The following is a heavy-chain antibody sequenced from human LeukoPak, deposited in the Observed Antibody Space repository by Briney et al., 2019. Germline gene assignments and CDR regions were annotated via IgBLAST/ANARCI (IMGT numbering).Heavy chain of an antibody. V-gene: IGHV3-30*03. CDR3: ARDFWWDFHY. CDR2: IRNEGNDK. CDR1: GFTFSSYW. D-gene: IGHD3-3*01. J-gene: IGHJ4*02. Sequence: PGRSLRPSCAASGFTFSSYWMNWVRQAPGKGLEWVAFIRNEGNDKYYADSVRGRFTISRDNSKNTLYLQMNSLRTEDTGLYYCARDFWWDFHYWGQGTLVTVSS.